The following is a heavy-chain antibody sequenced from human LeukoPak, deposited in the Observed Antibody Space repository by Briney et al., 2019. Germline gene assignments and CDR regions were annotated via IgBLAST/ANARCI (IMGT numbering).Heavy chain of an antibody. CDR3: AKYFSAPPAPFDY. CDR1: GFTFNSFW. CDR2: INSDGSST. D-gene: IGHD3-9*01. V-gene: IGHV3-74*01. J-gene: IGHJ4*02. Sequence: PGGSLRLSCAASGFTFNSFWMHWVRQAPGKGLVWVSHINSDGSSTSYADSVKGRFTISRDNSKNTLFLQMNSLRAEDTAIYYCAKYFSAPPAPFDYWGQGTLVTVSS.